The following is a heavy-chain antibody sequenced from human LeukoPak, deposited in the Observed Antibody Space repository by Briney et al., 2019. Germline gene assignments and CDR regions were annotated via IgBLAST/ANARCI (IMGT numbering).Heavy chain of an antibody. J-gene: IGHJ4*02. D-gene: IGHD3-10*01. CDR2: INPDGGRI. CDR1: GFTFSNYW. V-gene: IGHV3-74*01. Sequence: PGGSLRLSCAASGFTFSNYWMHWVRQAPGKGLVWVSRINPDGGRISYADSVQGRFTISRDNAKNSLYLQMNSLRAEDTAVYYCARDRSTGGGSGDRSTGGGSGSYERTVDDWGQGTLVTVSS. CDR3: ARDRSTGGGSGDRSTGGGSGSYERTVDD.